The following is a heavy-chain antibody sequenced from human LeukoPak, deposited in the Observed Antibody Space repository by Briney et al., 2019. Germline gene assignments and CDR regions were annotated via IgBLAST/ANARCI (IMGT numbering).Heavy chain of an antibody. Sequence: SETRSLTCTVSGGSISSYYWSWIRQPPGKGLEWIGYFFYSGSTNYNPSLKSRATISVDTSKTQFSLKLRAVTAADTAVYYCARDRGSGYSDYWGQGTLVTVSS. CDR3: ARDRGSGYSDY. J-gene: IGHJ4*02. CDR2: FFYSGST. V-gene: IGHV4-59*12. D-gene: IGHD3-3*01. CDR1: GGSISSYY.